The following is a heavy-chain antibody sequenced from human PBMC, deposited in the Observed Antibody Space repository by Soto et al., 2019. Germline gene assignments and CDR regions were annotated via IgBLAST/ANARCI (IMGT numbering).Heavy chain of an antibody. CDR3: AVNYYDSSGIFPAFDY. CDR1: GFTYRSYA. V-gene: IGHV3-23*01. D-gene: IGHD3-22*01. J-gene: IGHJ4*02. Sequence: GGSLRLSCAASGFTYRSYAMSWVRQSPGKGLEWVSAISGSGGSTYYADSVKGRFTISRDNSKNTLYLQMNSLRAEDTAVYYCAVNYYDSSGIFPAFDYWGQGTLVTSPQ. CDR2: ISGSGGST.